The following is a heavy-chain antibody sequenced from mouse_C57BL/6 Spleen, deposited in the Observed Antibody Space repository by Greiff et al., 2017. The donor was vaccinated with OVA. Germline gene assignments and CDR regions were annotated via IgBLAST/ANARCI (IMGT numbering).Heavy chain of an antibody. J-gene: IGHJ2*01. CDR3: ARRWGSSYCDY. V-gene: IGHV1-50*01. Sequence: VQLQQPGAELVKPGASVKLSCKASGYTFTSYWMQWVKQRPGQGLEWIGEIDPSDSYTNYNQKFKGKATLTVDTSSSTAYMQLSSLTSEDSAVYYCARRWGSSYCDYWGQGTTLTVSS. CDR2: IDPSDSYT. CDR1: GYTFTSYW. D-gene: IGHD1-1*01.